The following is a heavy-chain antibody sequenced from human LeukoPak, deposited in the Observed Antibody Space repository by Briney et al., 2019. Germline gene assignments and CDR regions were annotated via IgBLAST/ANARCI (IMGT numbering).Heavy chain of an antibody. D-gene: IGHD5-24*01. Sequence: SETLSLTCTVSGGSISSSSYYWGWIRQPPGKGLEWIGSIYYSGSTYYNPSLKSRVTISVDTSKNQFSLKLSSVTAADTAVYYCASSADGDYFDYWGQGTLVTVSS. CDR2: IYYSGST. V-gene: IGHV4-39*07. CDR1: GGSISSSSYY. J-gene: IGHJ4*02. CDR3: ASSADGDYFDY.